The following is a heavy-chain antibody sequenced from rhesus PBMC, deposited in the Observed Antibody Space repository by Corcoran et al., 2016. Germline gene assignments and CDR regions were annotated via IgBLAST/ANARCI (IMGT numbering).Heavy chain of an antibody. J-gene: IGHJ4*01. CDR3: ARDRIGIAAAGPPQYYFDY. V-gene: IGHV4-106*01. D-gene: IGHD6S26*01. Sequence: QVQLQESGPGLVKPSETLSLTCAVSGGSISDDYYWSWIRQPPGKGLDWIGYIYGRGRGTNYNPSLKNRVHISIDTSKNQFSLKLSSVTAADTALYYCARDRIGIAAAGPPQYYFDYWGQGVLVTVSS. CDR1: GGSISDDYY. CDR2: IYGRGRGT.